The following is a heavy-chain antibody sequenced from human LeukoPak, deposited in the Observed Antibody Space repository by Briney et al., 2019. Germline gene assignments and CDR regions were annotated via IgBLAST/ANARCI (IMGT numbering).Heavy chain of an antibody. CDR2: INHSGST. J-gene: IGHJ5*02. CDR1: GGSFSGYY. CDR3: ARGPGYCSSTSCYKGWFDP. Sequence: PSETLSLTCAVYGGSFSGYYWSWIRQPPGKGLEWIGEINHSGSTNYNPSRKSRVTISVDTSKNQFSLKLSSVTAADTAVYYCARGPGYCSSTSCYKGWFDPWGQGTLVTVSS. V-gene: IGHV4-34*01. D-gene: IGHD2-2*02.